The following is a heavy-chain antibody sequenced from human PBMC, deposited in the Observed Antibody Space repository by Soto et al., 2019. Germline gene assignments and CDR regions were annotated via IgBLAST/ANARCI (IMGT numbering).Heavy chain of an antibody. Sequence: QVQLVQSGAEVKKPGSSVKVSCKASGGTFSSYTISWVRQAPGQGLEWMGRIIPILGIANYAQKFQGRVTITADKSTSKDYMELSSLRSEDTDVYYGARDLDCSSTSCFGIRGYYYYIDVWGKGTTVTGSS. D-gene: IGHD2-2*01. CDR1: GGTFSSYT. V-gene: IGHV1-69*08. CDR2: IIPILGIA. J-gene: IGHJ6*03. CDR3: ARDLDCSSTSCFGIRGYYYYIDV.